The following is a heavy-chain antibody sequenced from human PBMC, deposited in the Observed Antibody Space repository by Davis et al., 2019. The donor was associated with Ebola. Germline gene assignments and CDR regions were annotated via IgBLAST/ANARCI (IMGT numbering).Heavy chain of an antibody. J-gene: IGHJ4*02. CDR1: GITFSNAW. CDR2: IKGKTDGGTT. CDR3: ARDRGSGWFHFDY. D-gene: IGHD6-19*01. V-gene: IGHV3-15*01. Sequence: GESLKISCAASGITFSNAWMSWVRQAPGKGLEWVGRIKGKTDGGTTDYAAPVKGRFTISRDDSKNTLYLQMNSLRAEDTAVYYCARDRGSGWFHFDYWGQGTLVTVSS.